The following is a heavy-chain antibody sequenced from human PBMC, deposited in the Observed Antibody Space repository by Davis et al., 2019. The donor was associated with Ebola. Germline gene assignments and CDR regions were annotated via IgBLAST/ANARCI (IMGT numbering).Heavy chain of an antibody. CDR1: GFTFSYYS. V-gene: IGHV3-21*01. CDR3: AREQQLVRRTDYYNYYGMDV. J-gene: IGHJ6*02. CDR2: ISSSSSSI. D-gene: IGHD6-13*01. Sequence: GESLKISCAASGFTFSYYSMNWLRHAPGKGLEWVSSISSSSSSIYYADSVKGRITITSENSKNTLYLQMNSLRAEDTAVYYCAREQQLVRRTDYYNYYGMDVWGQGTTVTVSS.